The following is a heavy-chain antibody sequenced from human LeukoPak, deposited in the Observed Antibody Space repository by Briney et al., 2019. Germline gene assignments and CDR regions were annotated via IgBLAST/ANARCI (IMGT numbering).Heavy chain of an antibody. J-gene: IGHJ6*02. D-gene: IGHD6-19*01. CDR1: GGTFSSYA. Sequence: SVKVSRTASGGTFSSYAISWVRQAPGQGLEWMGGIIPIFGTANYAQKFQGRVTITADESTSTAYMELSSLRSEDTAVYYCARIAVAGGYYYGMDVWGQGTTVTVSS. CDR3: ARIAVAGGYYYGMDV. CDR2: IIPIFGTA. V-gene: IGHV1-69*13.